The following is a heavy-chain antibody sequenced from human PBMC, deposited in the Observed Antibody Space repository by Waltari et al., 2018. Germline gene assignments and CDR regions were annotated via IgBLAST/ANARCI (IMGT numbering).Heavy chain of an antibody. V-gene: IGHV4-39*01. CDR1: GDSISRSVYF. D-gene: IGHD3-3*02. CDR3: ARFSKSANWFDP. Sequence: QLQLQESGPALVKPSETLSLTCTVSGDSISRSVYFWGWIRQSPGTGLEWIGSIYYTGSTYYNPSLMSRVTISADTSKNQFSLNLSSVTAADTAVFYCARFSKSANWFDPWGQGTLVTVAS. J-gene: IGHJ5*02. CDR2: IYYTGST.